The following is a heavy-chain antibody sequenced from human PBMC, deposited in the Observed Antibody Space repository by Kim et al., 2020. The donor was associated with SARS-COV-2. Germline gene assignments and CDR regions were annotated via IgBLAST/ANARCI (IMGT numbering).Heavy chain of an antibody. Sequence: GGSLRLSCAASGFTFSSYAMSWVRQAPGKGLEWVSGISGSGGSTYYADSVKGRFTISRDNFKNTLYLQMNSLRAEDTAVYYCACGPNHYGSGNLYRNWFDPWGQGTLVTVSS. J-gene: IGHJ5*02. CDR1: GFTFSSYA. CDR3: ACGPNHYGSGNLYRNWFDP. D-gene: IGHD3-10*01. V-gene: IGHV3-23*01. CDR2: ISGSGGST.